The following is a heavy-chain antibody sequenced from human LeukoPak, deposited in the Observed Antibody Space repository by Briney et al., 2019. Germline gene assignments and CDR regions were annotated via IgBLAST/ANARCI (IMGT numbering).Heavy chain of an antibody. Sequence: GGSLRLSCAASGFTFGPYWMHWVRQAPGQGLEWVSLISSDGSRTTYADSVKGRFTISRDNAKNTLYLQMNSLRVEDTAVYYCARDTIAADGDIDYLGQGALVTVSS. D-gene: IGHD6-13*01. J-gene: IGHJ4*02. CDR1: GFTFGPYW. CDR3: ARDTIAADGDIDY. V-gene: IGHV3-74*03. CDR2: ISSDGSRT.